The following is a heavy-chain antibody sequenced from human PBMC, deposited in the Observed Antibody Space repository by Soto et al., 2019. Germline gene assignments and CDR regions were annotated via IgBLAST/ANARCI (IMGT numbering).Heavy chain of an antibody. V-gene: IGHV3-23*01. D-gene: IGHD3-16*02. J-gene: IGHJ4*02. CDR1: GFTFANSV. Sequence: EVQLLESGGGLGQPGGSLRLSCVGSGFTFANSVMTWVRQAPGKGLEWVSTITGSGSRTYYADFVKGRFTISRDNSENTLYLQLDSLRGEDTARYYCAKNFRPSRIWLSYRHKTHFDDWDQGALVTVSS. CDR2: ITGSGSRT. CDR3: AKNFRPSRIWLSYRHKTHFDD.